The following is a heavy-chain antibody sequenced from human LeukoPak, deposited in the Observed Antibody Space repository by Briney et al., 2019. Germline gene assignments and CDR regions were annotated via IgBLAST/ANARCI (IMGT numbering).Heavy chain of an antibody. D-gene: IGHD2-8*01. CDR2: TSGSGGIT. CDR1: GFTSSSYA. CDR3: ARNGGRQAFDI. Sequence: GGSLRLSCAASGFTSSSYAMSWVRQAPGKGLEWVSGTSGSGGITYYADSVKGRFIISRDNLKNTLYLQLGGLRAEDTAVYYCARNGGRQAFDIWGQGTMVTVSS. V-gene: IGHV3-23*01. J-gene: IGHJ3*02.